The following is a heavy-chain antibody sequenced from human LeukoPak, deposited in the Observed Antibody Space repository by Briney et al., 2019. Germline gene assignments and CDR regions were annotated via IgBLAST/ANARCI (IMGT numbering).Heavy chain of an antibody. CDR2: IHRSRSYI. CDR3: AIVRTVVSSEDAFDI. J-gene: IGHJ3*02. D-gene: IGHD4-23*01. V-gene: IGHV3-21*01. CDR1: GFTFSSYS. Sequence: GGSLRLSCAASGFTFSSYSMNWVRQAPGKGLEWVSTIHRSRSYIYYVDSVKGRFTISRDNAKNSQYLQMKSLRAEDTAVDYCAIVRTVVSSEDAFDIWGQGTMVTVSS.